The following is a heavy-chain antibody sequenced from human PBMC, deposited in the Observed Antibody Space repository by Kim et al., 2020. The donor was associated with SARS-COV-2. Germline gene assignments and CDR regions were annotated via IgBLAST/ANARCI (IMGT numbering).Heavy chain of an antibody. Sequence: GGSLRLSCAASGFTFSTYAMNWVRQAPGKGLEWVSTITASGAWTDYADSVKGRFTISRDNSKNTLYLQMNSLRAEDTALYYCAKDHTAGDKVDWIDSWG. CDR3: AKDHTAGDKVDWIDS. J-gene: IGHJ5*01. V-gene: IGHV3-23*01. D-gene: IGHD5-12*01. CDR1: GFTFSTYA. CDR2: ITASGAWT.